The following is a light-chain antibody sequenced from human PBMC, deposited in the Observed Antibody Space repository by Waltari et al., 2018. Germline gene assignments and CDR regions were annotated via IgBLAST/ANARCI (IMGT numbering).Light chain of an antibody. Sequence: EIVWTQSQATLSLSPGERATLPFRASQSVSSDLAWYQQKPGQAPRLLIYDASNRATGIPARFSGSGSGTDFTLTISSLEPEDFAVYYCQQRSNWPPLTFGGGTKVEIK. CDR1: QSVSSD. J-gene: IGKJ4*01. V-gene: IGKV3-11*01. CDR3: QQRSNWPPLT. CDR2: DAS.